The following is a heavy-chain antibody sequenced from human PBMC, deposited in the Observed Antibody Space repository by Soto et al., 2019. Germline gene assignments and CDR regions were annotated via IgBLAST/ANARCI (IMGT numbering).Heavy chain of an antibody. V-gene: IGHV1-2*04. J-gene: IGHJ6*02. D-gene: IGHD5-18*01. CDR3: ARGHGYSYGHYFPGMAV. Sequence: GASVKVSCKASGYTFTGYYMHWVRQAPGQGLEWMGWINPNSGGTNYAQKFQGWVTMTRDTSISTAYMELSRLRSDDTAVYYCARGHGYSYGHYFPGMAVWGQGTTVTVSS. CDR2: INPNSGGT. CDR1: GYTFTGYY.